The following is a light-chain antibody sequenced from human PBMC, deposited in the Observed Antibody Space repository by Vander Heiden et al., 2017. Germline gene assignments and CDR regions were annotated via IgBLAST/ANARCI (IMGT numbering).Light chain of an antibody. Sequence: QSVLTPPPSASGTPGQSVTISCSGSLSNIGSNYVYWYHQLPGTAPQLLINRNNQRPSGGPDRFSGSRSVTSASLAISGLRSEDEADYYCSAWDSGLRGRLFGGGTKLTVL. CDR1: LSNIGSNY. CDR2: RNN. V-gene: IGLV1-47*01. CDR3: SAWDSGLRGRL. J-gene: IGLJ2*01.